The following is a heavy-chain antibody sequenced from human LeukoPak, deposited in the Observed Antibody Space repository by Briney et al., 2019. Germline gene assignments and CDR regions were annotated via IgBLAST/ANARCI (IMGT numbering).Heavy chain of an antibody. V-gene: IGHV1-69*13. CDR2: IIPIFGKA. CDR1: GGTFSNYA. Sequence: SVKVSCKASGGTFSNYAINWVRQAPGQGLEWMGGIIPIFGKANYAQKFQGRVTITADESTRTAYMELSSLRSEDTAVYYCARGLNDYGDYVSPGWGQGTLVTVSS. D-gene: IGHD4-17*01. J-gene: IGHJ4*02. CDR3: ARGLNDYGDYVSPG.